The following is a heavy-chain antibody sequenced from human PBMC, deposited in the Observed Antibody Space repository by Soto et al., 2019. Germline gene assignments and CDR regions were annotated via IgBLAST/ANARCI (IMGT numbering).Heavy chain of an antibody. CDR2: IIPIFGTA. V-gene: IGHV1-69*13. D-gene: IGHD3-22*01. CDR1: GGTFSSYA. Sequence: GASVKVSCKASGGTFSSYAISWVRQAPGQGLEWMGGIIPIFGTANYAQKFQGRVTITADESTSTAYMELSSLRSEDTAVYYCARNYDSTRYYYGMDVWGQGTTVTVS. J-gene: IGHJ6*02. CDR3: ARNYDSTRYYYGMDV.